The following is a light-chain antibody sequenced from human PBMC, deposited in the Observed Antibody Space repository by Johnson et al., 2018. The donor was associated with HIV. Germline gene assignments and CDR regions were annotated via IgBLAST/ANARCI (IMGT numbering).Light chain of an antibody. CDR2: DND. Sequence: QSVLTQPPSVSAAPGQKVDISCSGSSSNIESDYVSWYQQLPGTAPKLLIYDNDKRPSGIPDRFSASKSGTSATLGITGLQTGDEADYDCGTWDSSLSAGVFGAGTKVTVL. J-gene: IGLJ1*01. CDR3: GTWDSSLSAGV. CDR1: SSNIESDY. V-gene: IGLV1-51*01.